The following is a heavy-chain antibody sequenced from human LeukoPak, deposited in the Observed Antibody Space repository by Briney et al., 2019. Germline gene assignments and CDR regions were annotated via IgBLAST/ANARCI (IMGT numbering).Heavy chain of an antibody. Sequence: PGGSLRLSCAASGFTFSNAWMSWVRQAPGKGLEWVGRIKSKTDGGTTDYAAPVKGRFTISRDDSKNTLYLQMNSLKTEDTAVYYCTTGLRRGSSWAFDYWGQGTLVTVSS. CDR3: TTGLRRGSSWAFDY. CDR1: GFTFSNAW. CDR2: IKSKTDGGTT. J-gene: IGHJ4*02. D-gene: IGHD6-13*01. V-gene: IGHV3-15*01.